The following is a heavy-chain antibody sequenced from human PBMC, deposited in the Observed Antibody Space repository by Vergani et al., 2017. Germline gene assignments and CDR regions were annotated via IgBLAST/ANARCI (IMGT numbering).Heavy chain of an antibody. Sequence: QVQLQESGPGLVKPSETLSLTCTVSNDSVSNTFYYWGWIRQTPGKGLEWIGRIYYSGSTYYNPSLKSRVTISADTSKNQFSLKLSSVTAADTAVYYCAGRLVGVYFDYWGQGTLVTVSS. CDR3: AGRLVGVYFDY. V-gene: IGHV4-39*01. J-gene: IGHJ4*02. D-gene: IGHD1-26*01. CDR2: IYYSGST. CDR1: NDSVSNTFYY.